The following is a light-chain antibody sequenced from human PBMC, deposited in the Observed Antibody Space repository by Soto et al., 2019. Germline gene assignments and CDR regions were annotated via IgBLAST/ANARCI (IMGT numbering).Light chain of an antibody. CDR3: QQYNSYSRT. V-gene: IGKV1-5*01. Sequence: GDRFTITCRASQSISSWLAWYQQKPGKAPKLLIYDASSLESGVPSRFSGSGSGTEFTLTISSLQPDDFATYYSQQYNSYSRTFGQGTTVEIK. CDR1: QSISSW. CDR2: DAS. J-gene: IGKJ1*01.